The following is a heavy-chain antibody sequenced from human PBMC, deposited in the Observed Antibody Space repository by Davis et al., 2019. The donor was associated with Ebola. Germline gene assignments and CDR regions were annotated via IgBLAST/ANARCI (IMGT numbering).Heavy chain of an antibody. CDR1: GFTVSGSY. V-gene: IGHV3-53*01. J-gene: IGHJ6*02. CDR2: IYSDGST. CDR3: ARGKQQHYYYYGMDV. Sequence: GESLKISCAASGFTVSGSYMSWVRQAPGKGLEWVSVIYSDGSTQYAEPVKGRFTISRDNSKNTLYLQMNTLRAGDTAVYYCARGKQQHYYYYGMDVWGQGTTVTVS. D-gene: IGHD6-13*01.